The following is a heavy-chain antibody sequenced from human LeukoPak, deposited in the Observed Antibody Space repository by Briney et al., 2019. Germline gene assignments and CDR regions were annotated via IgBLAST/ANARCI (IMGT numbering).Heavy chain of an antibody. CDR1: GGTFSGYA. Sequence: ASVKVSCKASGGTFSGYAISWVRQAPGQGLEWMGGIIPILGTANYAQKFQGRVTIIADKSTSTAYMELSSLRSEDTAVYYCASCSSTSCRPYYYYYGMDVWGKGTTVTVSS. D-gene: IGHD2-2*01. V-gene: IGHV1-69*10. CDR2: IIPILGTA. CDR3: ASCSSTSCRPYYYYYGMDV. J-gene: IGHJ6*04.